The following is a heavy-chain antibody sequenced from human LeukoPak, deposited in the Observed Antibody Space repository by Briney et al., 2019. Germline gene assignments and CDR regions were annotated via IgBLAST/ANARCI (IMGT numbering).Heavy chain of an antibody. D-gene: IGHD1-26*01. CDR3: ARRGATRVAFDI. V-gene: IGHV3-74*01. CDR2: IKSDGSST. Sequence: ETLSLTCTVSGGSISSSSYYWMHWVRQAPGKGLVWVSRIKSDGSSTNYADSVKGRFTISRDNAKNTLYLQMNSLRAEDTAVYYCARRGATRVAFDIWGQGTMVTVSS. CDR1: GGSISSSSYYW. J-gene: IGHJ3*02.